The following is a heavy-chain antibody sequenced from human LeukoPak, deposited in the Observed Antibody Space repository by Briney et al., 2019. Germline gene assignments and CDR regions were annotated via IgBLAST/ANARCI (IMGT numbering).Heavy chain of an antibody. CDR3: ARLGDGDNLRYFDY. Sequence: SETLSLTCTVSGGSISSYYWSWIRQPPGKELECIGYIYYSGSTNYNPSLKSRVTISVDTSRNQLSLRPSSVTAADTAVYYCARLGDGDNLRYFDYWGQGTLVTVSS. CDR1: GGSISSYY. V-gene: IGHV4-59*08. D-gene: IGHD5-24*01. J-gene: IGHJ4*02. CDR2: IYYSGST.